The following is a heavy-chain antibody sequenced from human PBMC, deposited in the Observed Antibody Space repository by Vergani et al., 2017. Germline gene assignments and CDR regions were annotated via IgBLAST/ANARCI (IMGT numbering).Heavy chain of an antibody. Sequence: QGQLAQSGAEVKKPGSPVKVSCKASGGTFSSNSSSWVRQAPGQGLEWMGRIIPIFGTTSYAQKFQGRVTILADESTSTAYMELSSLRSEDTAVYYCARSSGYYSYYFDFWGQGTLVTVSS. D-gene: IGHD3-22*01. CDR3: ARSSGYYSYYFDF. V-gene: IGHV1-69*13. J-gene: IGHJ4*02. CDR1: GGTFSSNS. CDR2: IIPIFGTT.